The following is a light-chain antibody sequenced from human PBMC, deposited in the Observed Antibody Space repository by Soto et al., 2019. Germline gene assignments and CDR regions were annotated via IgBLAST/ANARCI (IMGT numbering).Light chain of an antibody. CDR3: QKYKGAPRT. V-gene: IGKV1-27*01. J-gene: IGKJ1*01. CDR2: AAS. CDR1: QGINNT. Sequence: DIQLTQSPSSLSASVGDRVTITCRASQGINNTLAWYQQKSGKVPSLLIFAASTLQSGVPSRFSGSGFGTLFTLTISGLQAEDAATYYCQKYKGAPRTFGQGTKVEMK.